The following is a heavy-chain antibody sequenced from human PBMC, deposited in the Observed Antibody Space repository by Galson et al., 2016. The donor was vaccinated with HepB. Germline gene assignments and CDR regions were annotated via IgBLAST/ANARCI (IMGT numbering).Heavy chain of an antibody. J-gene: IGHJ4*02. CDR3: ARRHEYCPPVGCSVDY. CDR1: GFTLSNYG. CDR2: DSMDGRRK. Sequence: SLRLSCAASGFTLSNYGMHWVRQAPGKGLEWVAADSMDGRRKFYADSVKGRFTISRDNSNSMLFLQMSSLRADDTAVYYCARRHEYCPPVGCSVDYWGQGTLVSVSS. D-gene: IGHD2/OR15-2a*01. V-gene: IGHV3-30*03.